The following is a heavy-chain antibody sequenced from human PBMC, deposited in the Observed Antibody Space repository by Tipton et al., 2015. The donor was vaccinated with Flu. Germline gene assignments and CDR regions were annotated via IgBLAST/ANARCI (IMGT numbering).Heavy chain of an antibody. Sequence: TLSLTCTVSGGSISSYYWNWIRQPPGKGLEWIGYVYYTGTTNYSPSLKSRVTMSIDTSKNQFSLNLSSVTAADTAVYYCARASGVLEWQSWTFDDWGKGTLVTVSS. D-gene: IGHD3-3*01. CDR2: VYYTGTT. V-gene: IGHV4-59*01. J-gene: IGHJ5*02. CDR1: GGSISSYY. CDR3: ARASGVLEWQSWTFDD.